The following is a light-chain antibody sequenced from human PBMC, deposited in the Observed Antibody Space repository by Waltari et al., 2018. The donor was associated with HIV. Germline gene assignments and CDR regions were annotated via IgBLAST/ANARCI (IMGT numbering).Light chain of an antibody. CDR3: SSYTTSSTLVV. CDR2: EVS. V-gene: IGLV2-14*01. CDR1: SSDVGVYDY. J-gene: IGLJ3*02. Sequence: QSALTQPASVSGSPGQSITLSCTGTSSDVGVYDYVSWYQQHPGKAPPLVIFEVSYRPSGVSSRFSGSKSGNTASLTISGLRAEDEADYYCSSYTTSSTLVVFGGGTRLTVL.